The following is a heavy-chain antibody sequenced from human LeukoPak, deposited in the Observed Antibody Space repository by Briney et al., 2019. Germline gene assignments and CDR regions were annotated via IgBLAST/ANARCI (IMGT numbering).Heavy chain of an antibody. CDR2: ISYDGTNK. V-gene: IGHV3-30*07. CDR1: GFTFSSYA. D-gene: IGHD2-8*02. Sequence: GGSLRLSCVASGFTFSSYAMHWVRQAPGKGLEWVAVISYDGTNKYNADSVKGRFTIPRDNSKNTLYLQMNSLRDEDTAVYYCTRETWFIGNWGQGTLVTVSS. J-gene: IGHJ4*02. CDR3: TRETWFIGN.